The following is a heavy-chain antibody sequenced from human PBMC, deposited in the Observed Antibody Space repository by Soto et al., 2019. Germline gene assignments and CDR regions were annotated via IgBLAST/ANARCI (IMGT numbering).Heavy chain of an antibody. V-gene: IGHV3-30*18. Sequence: QVQLVESGGGVVQPGRSLRLSCAASGCTFSSYGMHWVRQAPGKGLEWVAVISYDGSNKYYADSVKGRFTISRDNSKNTLYLQMNGLRAEDTAVYYCAKILQLGDYAYYYYGMDVWGQGTTVTVSS. CDR2: ISYDGSNK. CDR1: GCTFSSYG. D-gene: IGHD4-17*01. J-gene: IGHJ6*02. CDR3: AKILQLGDYAYYYYGMDV.